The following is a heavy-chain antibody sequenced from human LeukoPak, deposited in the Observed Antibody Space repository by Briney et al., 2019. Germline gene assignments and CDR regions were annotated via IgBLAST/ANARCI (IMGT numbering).Heavy chain of an antibody. D-gene: IGHD5-24*01. V-gene: IGHV4-34*01. CDR2: INHSGST. CDR3: AREGDSALREGLMGDWFHP. J-gene: IGHJ5*02. CDR1: GGSFSGYY. Sequence: SETLSLICAVYGGSFSGYYWSWIRQPPGKGLEWIGEINHSGSTNYNPSLKSRVTISVDTSKNQFSLKLSSVTAADTAGYYCAREGDSALREGLMGDWFHPWGQATLLTVSS.